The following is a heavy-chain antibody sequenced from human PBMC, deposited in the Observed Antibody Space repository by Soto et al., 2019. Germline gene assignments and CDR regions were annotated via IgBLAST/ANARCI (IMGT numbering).Heavy chain of an antibody. J-gene: IGHJ6*02. D-gene: IGHD3-9*01. CDR1: GDSVSRNSAA. CDR2: TYYRSKWYN. CDR3: ARGLTYYYYYGMDV. Sequence: TLSLTCDISGDSVSRNSAAWDWIRQSPSRGLEWLGRTYYRSKWYNDYAVSVKSRITINPDTSKNQFSLQLNSVTPEDTAVYYCARGLTYYYYYGMDVWGQGTTVTVYS. V-gene: IGHV6-1*01.